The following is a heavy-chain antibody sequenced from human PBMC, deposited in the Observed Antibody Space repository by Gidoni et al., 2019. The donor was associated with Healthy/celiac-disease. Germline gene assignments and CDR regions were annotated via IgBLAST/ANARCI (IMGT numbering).Heavy chain of an antibody. CDR2: INHSGST. J-gene: IGHJ6*03. Sequence: QVQLQQWGAGLLKPSETLSLTCAVYGGSFSGDDWSWIRKPPGKGLEWIGEINHSGSTNYNPSLKSRVTISVDTSKNQFSLKLSSVTAADTAVYYCARVRVEGGYYYMDVWGIGTTVTVSS. CDR3: ARVRVEGGYYYMDV. CDR1: GGSFSGDD. V-gene: IGHV4-34*01. D-gene: IGHD1-26*01.